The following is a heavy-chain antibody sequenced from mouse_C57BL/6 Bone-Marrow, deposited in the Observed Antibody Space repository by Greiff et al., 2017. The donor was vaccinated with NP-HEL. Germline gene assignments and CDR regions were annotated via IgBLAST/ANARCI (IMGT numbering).Heavy chain of an antibody. CDR3: ASQLGRGDFDY. CDR1: GYTFTSYW. V-gene: IGHV1-64*01. Sequence: QVQLQQPGAELVKPGASVKLSCKASGYTFTSYWMHWVKQRPGQGLEWIGMIHPNSGSTNYNEKFKSKATLTVDKSSSTAYMQLSSLTSEDSAVYYCASQLGRGDFDYWGQGTTLTVSS. J-gene: IGHJ2*01. D-gene: IGHD4-1*02. CDR2: IHPNSGST.